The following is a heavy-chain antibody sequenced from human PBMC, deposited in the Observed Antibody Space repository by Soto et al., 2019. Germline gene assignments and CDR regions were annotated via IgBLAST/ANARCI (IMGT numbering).Heavy chain of an antibody. CDR2: IFYSGTT. CDR3: ARVGYSYGWYYFDF. J-gene: IGHJ4*02. D-gene: IGHD5-18*01. V-gene: IGHV4-59*01. Sequence: SETLSLTCTVSGGSINNYFWSWIRQPPGKGLEWIGYIFYSGTTNYNPSLKSRVTISVDTSKNQFSLKLDSVTAADTAVYYCARVGYSYGWYYFDFWGQGILVTVSS. CDR1: GGSINNYF.